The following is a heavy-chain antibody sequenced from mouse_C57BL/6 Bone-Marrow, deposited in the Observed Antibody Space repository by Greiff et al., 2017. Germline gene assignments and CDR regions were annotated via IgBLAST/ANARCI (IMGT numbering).Heavy chain of an antibody. CDR1: GYTFTSYG. CDR2: LYIGNGYT. Sequence: EVKVVESGAELVRPGSSVKMSCKTSGYTFTSYGINWVKQRPGQGLEWIGYLYIGNGYTEYNEKFKGKATLTSDTSSSTAYMQLSSLTSEDSAIYFCARSGYYYGSSWFAYWGQGTLVTVSA. J-gene: IGHJ3*01. V-gene: IGHV1-58*01. D-gene: IGHD1-1*01. CDR3: ARSGYYYGSSWFAY.